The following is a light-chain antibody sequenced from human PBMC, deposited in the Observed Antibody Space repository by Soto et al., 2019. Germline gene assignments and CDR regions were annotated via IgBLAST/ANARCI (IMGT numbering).Light chain of an antibody. CDR2: DAS. CDR1: QDISNY. CDR3: QQYDNLPLT. V-gene: IGKV1-33*01. J-gene: IGKJ4*01. Sequence: DIQMTQSPSSLSASVGDRVTITCQARQDISNYLNWYQQKPGKAPKLLIYDASNLETGVPSRFSGSGSGTEFTFTVSSLQPEDIATYYCQQYDNLPLTSGGGTKVEIK.